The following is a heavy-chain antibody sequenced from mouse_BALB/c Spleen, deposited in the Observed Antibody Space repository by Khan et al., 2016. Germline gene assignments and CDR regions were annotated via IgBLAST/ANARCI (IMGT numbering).Heavy chain of an antibody. Sequence: QVQLQQSGAELMKPGASVKISCKATGNRFSSYWIEWVKQRPGQGLEWIGEILPGSGSTNDNEKFKGKATFTAETTSNTAYRQLSSLTSEDSAFYYCARSGNYAIDYWAQGTSVPVSS. J-gene: IGHJ4*01. V-gene: IGHV1-9*01. CDR3: ARSGNYAIDY. CDR1: GNRFSSYW. CDR2: ILPGSGST. D-gene: IGHD2-1*01.